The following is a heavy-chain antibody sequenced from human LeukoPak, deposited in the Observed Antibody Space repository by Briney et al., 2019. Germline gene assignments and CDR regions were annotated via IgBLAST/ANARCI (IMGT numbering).Heavy chain of an antibody. Sequence: GGSLRLSCAASGFTFSDYYMSWIRQAPGKGLEWVSYISGTGSTIYYADSVKGRFTISRDNAKNSLYLQMNSLRVEDTAVYYCARAYSGYDYYFDYWGQGTLVTVSS. CDR1: GFTFSDYY. J-gene: IGHJ4*02. CDR2: ISGTGSTI. CDR3: ARAYSGYDYYFDY. V-gene: IGHV3-11*01. D-gene: IGHD5-12*01.